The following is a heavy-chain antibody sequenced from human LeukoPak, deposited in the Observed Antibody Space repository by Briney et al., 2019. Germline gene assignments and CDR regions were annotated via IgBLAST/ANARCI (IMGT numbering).Heavy chain of an antibody. CDR3: ARGSEAVADY. Sequence: GASVKVSCKASGYTFTSYDFNWLRQATGQGPEWMGWMNPNSGATGYAQKFQGRVTMTRDTSISTAYMELSRLRSDDTAVYYCARGSEAVADYWGQGTLVTVSS. CDR2: MNPNSGAT. J-gene: IGHJ4*02. V-gene: IGHV1-8*01. CDR1: GYTFTSYD. D-gene: IGHD6-19*01.